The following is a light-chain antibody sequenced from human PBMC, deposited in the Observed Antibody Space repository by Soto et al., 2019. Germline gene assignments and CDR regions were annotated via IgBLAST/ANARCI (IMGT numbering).Light chain of an antibody. CDR3: HQYASSRT. V-gene: IGKV3-20*01. CDR1: QSVSSRY. Sequence: EIVLTQSPVTLSLSPGERATLSCRASQSVSSRYFAWYQQKPGQAPRLLIYAASSRAAGIPDRFSGSGSGTDFSLTISRLEPEDFAVYYCHQYASSRTFGPGIKVE. CDR2: AAS. J-gene: IGKJ1*01.